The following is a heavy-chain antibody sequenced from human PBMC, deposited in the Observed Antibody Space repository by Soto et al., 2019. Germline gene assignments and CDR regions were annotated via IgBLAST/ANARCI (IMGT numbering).Heavy chain of an antibody. V-gene: IGHV4-59*01. CDR2: VYYTGST. J-gene: IGHJ4*02. CDR1: GGSISGSY. CDR3: ARSVAAPGAHIDY. D-gene: IGHD6-13*01. Sequence: SETLSLTCSVSGGSISGSYWSWIRQSPGKGLEWLGYVYYTGSTNYSPSLRSRVSISVDTSKNEFSLRLSSVTAAGTAVYFCARSVAAPGAHIDYWGQGTQVTVSS.